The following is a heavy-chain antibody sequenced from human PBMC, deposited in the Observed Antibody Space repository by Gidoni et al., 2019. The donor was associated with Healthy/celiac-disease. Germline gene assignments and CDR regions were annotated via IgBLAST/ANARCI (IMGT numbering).Heavy chain of an antibody. V-gene: IGHV1-3*01. CDR2: SNAGNRIT. J-gene: IGHJ4*02. CDR3: ARLKTSGSLYYFDY. D-gene: IGHD1-26*01. Sequence: QVQLVQSGAEVKKPGDSVQVSCQASGYTLTSYAMHWVRPAPGQMLECMGWSNAGNRITQYSQKFPGRVTITRDTSASTAYMELSSLRSEDTAVYYCARLKTSGSLYYFDYWGQGSLVTVSS. CDR1: GYTLTSYA.